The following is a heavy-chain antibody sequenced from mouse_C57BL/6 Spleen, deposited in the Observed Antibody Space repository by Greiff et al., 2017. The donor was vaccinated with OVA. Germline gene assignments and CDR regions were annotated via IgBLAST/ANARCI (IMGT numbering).Heavy chain of an antibody. CDR1: GYTFTSYW. D-gene: IGHD2-1*01. Sequence: VHVKQSGTVLARPGASVKMSCETSGYTFTSYWMHWVKQRPGQGLEWIGAIYPGNSDTSYNQKFKGKAKLTAVTSASTAYMELSSLTNEDSAVYYCTRSDGNNVYYFDYWGQGTTLTVSS. CDR3: TRSDGNNVYYFDY. J-gene: IGHJ2*01. CDR2: IYPGNSDT. V-gene: IGHV1-5*01.